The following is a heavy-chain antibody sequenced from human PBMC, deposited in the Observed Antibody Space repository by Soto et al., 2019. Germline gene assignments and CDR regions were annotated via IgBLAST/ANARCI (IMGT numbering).Heavy chain of an antibody. CDR3: ARLGGSGSYSVDY. D-gene: IGHD3-10*01. CDR1: GFTFSGYS. J-gene: IGHJ4*02. Sequence: GGSLRLSCAASGFTFSGYSVNWVRQAPGKGLEWVSYISSGSKTIYYAESVKGRFTVSRDNARNTQYLQMNSLRDEDTAVYYCARLGGSGSYSVDYWGQGTLVTVSS. V-gene: IGHV3-48*02. CDR2: ISSGSKTI.